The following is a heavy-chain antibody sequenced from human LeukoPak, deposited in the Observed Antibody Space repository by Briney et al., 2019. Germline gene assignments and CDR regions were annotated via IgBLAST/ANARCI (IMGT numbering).Heavy chain of an antibody. V-gene: IGHV4-59*01. J-gene: IGHJ4*02. CDR1: GGSISSYY. D-gene: IGHD4-23*01. CDR2: IYYSGST. Sequence: SETLSLTCTVSGGSISSYYWSWIRQPPGKGLEWIGYIYYSGSTNYNPSLKSRVTISVDTSKNQFSLKLSSVTAADTAVYYCARDRDYGGIDYWGQGTLVTVSS. CDR3: ARDRDYGGIDY.